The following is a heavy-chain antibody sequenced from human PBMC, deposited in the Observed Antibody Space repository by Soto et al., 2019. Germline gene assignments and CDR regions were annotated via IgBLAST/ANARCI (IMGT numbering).Heavy chain of an antibody. D-gene: IGHD3-22*01. CDR1: GYTFTSYG. Sequence: GASVKVSCKASGYTFTSYGIHWVRQAPGQRLEWTGWINAGNGNTKYSEKFQGRVTITRDTSASTAYLELSSLRSEDTAVYYCARDPNDSSNYLAYWGLGTLLTVSS. J-gene: IGHJ4*02. CDR3: ARDPNDSSNYLAY. V-gene: IGHV1-3*01. CDR2: INAGNGNT.